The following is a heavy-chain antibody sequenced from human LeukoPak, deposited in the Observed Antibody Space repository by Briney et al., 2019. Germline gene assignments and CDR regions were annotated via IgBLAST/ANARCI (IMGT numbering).Heavy chain of an antibody. V-gene: IGHV4-4*07. J-gene: IGHJ5*02. CDR3: AETPYCTNGICYIKNWFDP. CDR1: GGSISSYY. CDR2: IYTSGST. D-gene: IGHD2-8*01. Sequence: SETLSLTCTVSGGSISSYYWNWIRQPAGKGLEWIGLIYTSGSTNYNPSLKSRVTISVDTSKNQFSLKLYSVTAADTALYYCAETPYCTNGICYIKNWFDPWGQGTLVTVSS.